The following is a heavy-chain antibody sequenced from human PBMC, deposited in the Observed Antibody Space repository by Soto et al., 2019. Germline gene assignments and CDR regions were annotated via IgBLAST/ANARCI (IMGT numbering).Heavy chain of an antibody. V-gene: IGHV1-8*01. J-gene: IGHJ4*02. Sequence: QVQLVQSGAEVKKPGASVKVSCKASGYTFTSYDINWVRQATGQGLEWMGWMNPNSGNTGYAQKFPGTVTLTRNTSISTAYMELSSLRSEDTAVYYCGRTLHRHTVVYWCQGTLVTVSS. CDR3: GRTLHRHTVVY. CDR2: MNPNSGNT. CDR1: GYTFTSYD.